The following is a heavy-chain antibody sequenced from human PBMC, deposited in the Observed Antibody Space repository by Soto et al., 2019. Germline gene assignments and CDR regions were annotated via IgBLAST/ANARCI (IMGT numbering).Heavy chain of an antibody. CDR1: GGSISSGDYY. D-gene: IGHD6-13*01. CDR2: IYYSGST. Sequence: PSETLSLTCTVSGGSISSGDYYLSWIRQPPGKGLEWIGYIYYSGSTYYNPSLKSRVTISVDTSKNQFSLKLSSVTAADTAVYYCARDHSSSYLYYYYGMDVWGQGTTVTVSS. CDR3: ARDHSSSYLYYYYGMDV. V-gene: IGHV4-30-4*01. J-gene: IGHJ6*02.